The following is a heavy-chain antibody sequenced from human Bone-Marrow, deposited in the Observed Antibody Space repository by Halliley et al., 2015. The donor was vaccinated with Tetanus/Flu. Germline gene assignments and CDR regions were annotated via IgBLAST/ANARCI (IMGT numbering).Heavy chain of an antibody. D-gene: IGHD3-10*01. J-gene: IGHJ6*02. Sequence: SLRLSCAASGFSVSNNYMRWVRQPPGKGLEWVSVIYSNGRTYYADSVKGRFTISRDNAKNTLYLQMNSLSAEDTAVYYCAFAMFRGSGGRDVWGQGTTVTVSS. CDR3: AFAMFRGSGGRDV. V-gene: IGHV3-53*01. CDR1: GFSVSNNY. CDR2: IYSNGRT.